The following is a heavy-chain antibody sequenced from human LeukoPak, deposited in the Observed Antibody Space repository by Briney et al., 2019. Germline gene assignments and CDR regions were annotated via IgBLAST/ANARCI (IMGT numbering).Heavy chain of an antibody. CDR2: IYPGDSHT. Sequence: PGESRKISWKGSGYSFTSYWIGWVRQMPWKGLEWMGIIYPGDSHTSYSPSFQGQVTISADKSISTAYLQWSSLKASDTAMYYCARPHYGASDYWGQGTLVTVSS. J-gene: IGHJ4*02. V-gene: IGHV5-51*01. CDR1: GYSFTSYW. CDR3: ARPHYGASDY. D-gene: IGHD3-16*01.